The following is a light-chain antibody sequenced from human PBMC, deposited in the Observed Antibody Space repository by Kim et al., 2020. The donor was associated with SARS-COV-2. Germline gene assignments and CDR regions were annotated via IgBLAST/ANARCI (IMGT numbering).Light chain of an antibody. Sequence: SSELTQDPAVSVALVQTVRITCQGDSLRSYYASWYQQKPGQAPVLVIYGKNNRPSGIPDRFSGSSSGNTASLTITGAQAEDEADYYCNSRDSSGNIWVFG. CDR1: SLRSYY. CDR2: GKN. J-gene: IGLJ2*01. CDR3: NSRDSSGNIWV. V-gene: IGLV3-19*01.